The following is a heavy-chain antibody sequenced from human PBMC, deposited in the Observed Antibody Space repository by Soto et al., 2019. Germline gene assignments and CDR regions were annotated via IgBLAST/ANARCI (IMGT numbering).Heavy chain of an antibody. CDR2: ISWNSGTI. CDR1: GCPFDEYG. CDR3: AKSTGGTANGMDV. D-gene: IGHD2-8*02. J-gene: IGHJ6*02. Sequence: GGSLRLSCGASGCPFDEYGMHWVRQAPGKGLEWVSGISWNSGTIGYADSVKGRFTISRDNAKNSLYLQMSSLRAEDTALYYCAKSTGGTANGMDVWGQGTTVTVSS. V-gene: IGHV3-9*01.